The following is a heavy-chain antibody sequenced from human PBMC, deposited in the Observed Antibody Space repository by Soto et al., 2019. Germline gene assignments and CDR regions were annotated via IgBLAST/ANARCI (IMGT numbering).Heavy chain of an antibody. CDR3: AISRDDYHFVGDC. CDR1: GFTLSSYW. CDR2: INIDGSST. D-gene: IGHD4-17*01. J-gene: IGHJ4*02. Sequence: EVQLVESGGGLVQPGGSLRLSCAASGFTLSSYWMHWVRQAPGKGLVWISRINIDGSSTSYANSVKGRFTISRDNAKNTLYLQVNSLRAEDTAVYYCAISRDDYHFVGDCWGQGTLVTVSS. V-gene: IGHV3-74*01.